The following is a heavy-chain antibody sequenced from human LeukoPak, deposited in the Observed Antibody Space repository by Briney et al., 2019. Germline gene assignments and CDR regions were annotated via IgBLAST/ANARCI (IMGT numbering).Heavy chain of an antibody. CDR1: GNSLTNYG. CDR3: AKRGVVIRGILVIGYHQEAYHYDF. Sequence: GGSLRLSCVVSGNSLTNYGMTWVRQAPGKGLEWVSYISERGGSITYADSVKGRFTISRDASLNTLYLQMNNLRAEDTAVYFCAKRGVVIRGILVIGYHQEAYHYDFWGQGVLVTVSS. D-gene: IGHD3-10*01. J-gene: IGHJ4*02. CDR2: ISERGGSI. V-gene: IGHV3-23*01.